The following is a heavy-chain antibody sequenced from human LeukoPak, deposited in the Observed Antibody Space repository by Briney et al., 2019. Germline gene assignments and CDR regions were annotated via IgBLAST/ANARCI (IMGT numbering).Heavy chain of an antibody. V-gene: IGHV3-48*03. CDR2: ISASGTLT. CDR1: GFSFSSYE. CDR3: ARDGTPIYSSGWVYMDV. D-gene: IGHD6-25*01. Sequence: GSLRLSCAASGFSFSSYEMNWVRQAPGKGLEWISYISASGTLTHYADSVEGRFTISRDNAKNSLYLQMNSLRGEDTAVYYCARDGTPIYSSGWVYMDVWGKGTTVTISS. J-gene: IGHJ6*04.